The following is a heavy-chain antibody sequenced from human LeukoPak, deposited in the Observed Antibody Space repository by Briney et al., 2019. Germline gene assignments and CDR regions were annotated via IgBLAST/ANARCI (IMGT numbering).Heavy chain of an antibody. V-gene: IGHV4-38-2*02. CDR3: ARSYASSWYWNWFDP. J-gene: IGHJ5*02. D-gene: IGHD6-13*01. Sequence: SETLSLTCTVSGYSISNGYYWGWIRQPPGTGLEWIESIYPSGSTFYNPSLKSRVTISVDTSKNQFSLRLSSVTAADTAVYYCARSYASSWYWNWFDPWGQGTLVTVSS. CDR2: IYPSGST. CDR1: GYSISNGYY.